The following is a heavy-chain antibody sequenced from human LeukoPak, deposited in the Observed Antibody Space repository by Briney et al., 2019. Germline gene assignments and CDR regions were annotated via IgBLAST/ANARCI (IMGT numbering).Heavy chain of an antibody. J-gene: IGHJ5*02. Sequence: ASVKVSCKASGGTFSSYAISWARQAPGQGLEWMGGIIPIFGTANYAQKFQGRVTITTDESTSTAYMELSSLRSEDTAVYYCARELYCSSTSCYGQPGNWFDPWGQGTLVTVSS. V-gene: IGHV1-69*05. D-gene: IGHD2-2*01. CDR3: ARELYCSSTSCYGQPGNWFDP. CDR1: GGTFSSYA. CDR2: IIPIFGTA.